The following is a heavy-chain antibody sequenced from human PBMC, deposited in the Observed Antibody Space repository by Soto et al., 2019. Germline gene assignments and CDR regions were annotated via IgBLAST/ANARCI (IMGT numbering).Heavy chain of an antibody. CDR1: GGSFSTYY. J-gene: IGHJ4*02. CDR3: ARIKSHDYVWGSYRPFEY. CDR2: INHSGST. D-gene: IGHD3-16*02. Sequence: SETLSLTCAVYGGSFSTYYWTWIRQPPGKGLEWIGEINHSGSTNYNSSLKSRVTISVDTSKNQFSLKLSSVTAADTAVFYCARIKSHDYVWGSYRPFEYWGQGTLVTVSS. V-gene: IGHV4-34*01.